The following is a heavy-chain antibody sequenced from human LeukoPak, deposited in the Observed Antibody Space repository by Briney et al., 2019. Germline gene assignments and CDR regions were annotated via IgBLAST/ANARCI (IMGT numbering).Heavy chain of an antibody. V-gene: IGHV3-48*01. D-gene: IGHD3-22*01. J-gene: IGHJ4*02. Sequence: GGSLRLSCAASGFTFSSYSMNWVRQAPGKGLEWDSYISGSSSTIYYADSVKGRFTISRDNGKNTLYLRMNSLRAEDTAVYYCARGSTYYDSSGQVPFDYWGQGTLVTVSS. CDR2: ISGSSSTI. CDR1: GFTFSSYS. CDR3: ARGSTYYDSSGQVPFDY.